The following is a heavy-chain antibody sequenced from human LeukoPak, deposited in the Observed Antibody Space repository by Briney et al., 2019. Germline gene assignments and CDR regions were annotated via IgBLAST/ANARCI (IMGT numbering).Heavy chain of an antibody. CDR1: GFTFSSYS. Sequence: GGSLRLSCAASGFTFSSYSMNWVRQAPGKGLEWLSYISGSSSTIYYANSVKGRFTISRDNAKNSLYLQMNSLRAEDTAVYSCARESLGYCSGSTCYYFFMDFWGKGTTVTVSS. CDR3: ARESLGYCSGSTCYYFFMDF. D-gene: IGHD2-15*01. V-gene: IGHV3-48*04. J-gene: IGHJ6*03. CDR2: ISGSSSTI.